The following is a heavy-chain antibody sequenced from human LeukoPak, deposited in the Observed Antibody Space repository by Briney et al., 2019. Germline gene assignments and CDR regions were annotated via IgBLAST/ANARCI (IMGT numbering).Heavy chain of an antibody. CDR2: IYYSGST. CDR1: GDSIRSSSYH. Sequence: SETLSLTCTVSGDSIRSSSYHWGWIRQPPGKGLEWIGSIYYSGSTYNNRFLKRRLTISIDTSKNQFSLRLSSVTAADTAVYYCTREVEGYSYASGRFLHFDPWGQGTLVTVSS. CDR3: TREVEGYSYASGRFLHFDP. V-gene: IGHV4-39*07. J-gene: IGHJ5*02. D-gene: IGHD3-10*01.